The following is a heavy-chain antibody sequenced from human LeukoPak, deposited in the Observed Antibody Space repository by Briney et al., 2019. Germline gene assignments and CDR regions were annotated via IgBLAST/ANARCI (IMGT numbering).Heavy chain of an antibody. CDR2: INYSGST. V-gene: IGHV4-30-4*01. Sequence: SQTLSLTCTVSGGSISSGDYYWRWLRQPPGKGLEGIGYINYSGSTFHYNPSLKSRVTISVDTSKNQFSLRLDSVTVADSAVYYCASTNCSSARCYGANWFDPWGQGTLVTVSS. CDR3: ASTNCSSARCYGANWFDP. J-gene: IGHJ5*02. CDR1: GGSISSGDYY. D-gene: IGHD2-2*01.